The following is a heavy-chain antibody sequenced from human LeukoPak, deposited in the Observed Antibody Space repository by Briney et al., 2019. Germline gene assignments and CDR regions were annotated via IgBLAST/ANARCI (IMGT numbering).Heavy chain of an antibody. Sequence: ASVKVSCKASRYTFTDYYMHWVRQAPGQGLEWVGWINPNSGATNYAQKFQGRVTMTRDTSISTAYMELSRLRSDDTAMYYCARDKLGLGELSLYDQWGQGTLVTVFS. D-gene: IGHD3-16*02. CDR1: RYTFTDYY. V-gene: IGHV1-2*02. J-gene: IGHJ5*02. CDR3: ARDKLGLGELSLYDQ. CDR2: INPNSGAT.